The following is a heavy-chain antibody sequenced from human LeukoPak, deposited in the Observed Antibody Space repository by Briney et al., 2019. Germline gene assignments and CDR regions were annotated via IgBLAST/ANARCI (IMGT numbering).Heavy chain of an antibody. CDR2: IYYSGST. J-gene: IGHJ6*02. Sequence: SETLSLTCTVSGGSISSSSYYWGWIRQPPGKGLEWIGSIYYSGSTNYNPSLKSRVTISVDTSKNQFSLKLSSVTAADTAVYYCARRVSWIAAAGSGLGYYYYGMDVWGQGTTVTVSS. V-gene: IGHV4-39*07. CDR3: ARRVSWIAAAGSGLGYYYYGMDV. CDR1: GGSISSSSYY. D-gene: IGHD6-13*01.